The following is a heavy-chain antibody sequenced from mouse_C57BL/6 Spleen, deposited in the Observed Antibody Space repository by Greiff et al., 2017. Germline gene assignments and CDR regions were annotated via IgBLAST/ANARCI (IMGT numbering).Heavy chain of an antibody. V-gene: IGHV1-55*01. CDR2: IYPGSGST. CDR1: GYTFTSYW. D-gene: IGHD4-1*01. CDR3: ARSGELGRGWYFDV. J-gene: IGHJ1*03. Sequence: QVQLQQPGAELVKPGASVKMSCKASGYTFTSYWITWVKQRPGQGLEWIGDIYPGSGSTNYNEKFKSKATLTVDTSSSAAYMQLSSLTSEDSAVYYCARSGELGRGWYFDVWGTGTTVTVSS.